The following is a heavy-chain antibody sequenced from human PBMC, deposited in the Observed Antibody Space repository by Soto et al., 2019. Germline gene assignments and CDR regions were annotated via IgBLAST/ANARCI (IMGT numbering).Heavy chain of an antibody. CDR3: ATVHNPSRSFDY. Sequence: EVQLLDSGGGLVQPGESLRLSCAASGFTITSSAMSWVRQAPGKGLEWVSTTGISGRTTYYADSVKGRFTVSRDDSKNTLDLKMSTLRAEDTPVYYCATVHNPSRSFDYWGQGTPVTVPS. J-gene: IGHJ4*02. CDR2: TGISGRTT. V-gene: IGHV3-23*01. D-gene: IGHD1-20*01. CDR1: GFTITSSA.